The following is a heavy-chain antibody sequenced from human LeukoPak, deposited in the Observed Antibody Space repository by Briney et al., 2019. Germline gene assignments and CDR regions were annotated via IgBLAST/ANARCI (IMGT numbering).Heavy chain of an antibody. Sequence: SETLSLTCTVSGGSISSYYWSWIRQPAGEGLEWIGRIYTSGSTNYNPSLKSRVTMSVDTSKNQFSLKLSSVTAADTAVYYCARNGYDSSGYYPSVFDYWGQGTLVTASS. D-gene: IGHD3-22*01. J-gene: IGHJ4*02. CDR2: IYTSGST. CDR3: ARNGYDSSGYYPSVFDY. CDR1: GGSISSYY. V-gene: IGHV4-4*07.